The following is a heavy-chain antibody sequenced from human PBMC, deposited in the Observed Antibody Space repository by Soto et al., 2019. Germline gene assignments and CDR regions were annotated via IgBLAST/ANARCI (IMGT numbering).Heavy chain of an antibody. Sequence: GGSLRLSWAASGFTFSTYEMNWVRQAPGKGLEWVSYISSSGDTMYYADSVKGRFTISRDNAKNSLYLQMNSVRAEDTAVYYWATSSGGGGAFDFLGKGTMVTVSS. CDR1: GFTFSTYE. D-gene: IGHD3-10*01. J-gene: IGHJ3*01. CDR2: ISSSGDTM. CDR3: ATSSGGGGAFDF. V-gene: IGHV3-48*03.